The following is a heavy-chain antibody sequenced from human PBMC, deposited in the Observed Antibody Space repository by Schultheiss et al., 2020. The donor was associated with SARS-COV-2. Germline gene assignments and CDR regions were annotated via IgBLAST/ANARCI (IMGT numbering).Heavy chain of an antibody. V-gene: IGHV4-59*12. CDR1: GGSISSYY. Sequence: SETLSLICTVSGGSISSYYWSWVRQPPGKGLEWIGYIYYSGSTNYNPSLKSRVTISVDKSKNQFSLKLSSVTAADTAVYYCARDGDFYYYYMDVWGKGTTVTVSS. D-gene: IGHD3-10*01. CDR2: IYYSGST. CDR3: ARDGDFYYYYMDV. J-gene: IGHJ6*03.